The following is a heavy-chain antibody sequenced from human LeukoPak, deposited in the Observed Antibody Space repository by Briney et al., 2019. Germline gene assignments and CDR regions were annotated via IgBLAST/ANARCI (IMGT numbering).Heavy chain of an antibody. CDR1: GGTFSSYA. CDR3: ARTDDGYNIFDY. CDR2: IIPILGIA. Sequence: GSSVKVSCKASGGTFSSYAISWVRQAPGQGLEWMGRIIPILGIANYAQKLQGRVTITADKSTSTAYMELSSLRSEDTAVYYCARTDDGYNIFDYWGQGTLVTVSS. J-gene: IGHJ4*02. D-gene: IGHD5-24*01. V-gene: IGHV1-69*04.